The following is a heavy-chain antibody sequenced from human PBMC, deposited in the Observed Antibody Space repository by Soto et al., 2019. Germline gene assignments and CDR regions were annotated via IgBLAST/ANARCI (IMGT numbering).Heavy chain of an antibody. CDR1: GGSVSRGNYY. J-gene: IGHJ4*02. CDR2: IYYSGST. V-gene: IGHV4-61*01. D-gene: IGHD3-10*01. CDR3: ARANGSGSYCYDY. Sequence: LSLTCTVSGGSVSRGNYYWSWIRQPPGKGLEWIGYIYYSGSTNYNPSLKSRVTISVDTSKNQFSLKLSSVTAADTAVYYCARANGSGSYCYDYWGQGTLVTVSS.